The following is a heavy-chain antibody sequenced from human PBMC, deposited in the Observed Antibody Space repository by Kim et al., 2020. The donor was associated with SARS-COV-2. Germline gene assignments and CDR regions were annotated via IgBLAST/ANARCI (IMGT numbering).Heavy chain of an antibody. CDR2: IKSKTDGGTT. D-gene: IGHD6-19*01. Sequence: GGSLRLSCAASGFTFSNAWMSWVRQAPGKGLEWVGRIKSKTDGGTTDYAAPVKVRFTISRDDSKNTLYLQMNSLKTEDTALYYCTTDGPRTGWPEYYFDYWGQGTLVTVSS. CDR3: TTDGPRTGWPEYYFDY. J-gene: IGHJ4*02. CDR1: GFTFSNAW. V-gene: IGHV3-15*01.